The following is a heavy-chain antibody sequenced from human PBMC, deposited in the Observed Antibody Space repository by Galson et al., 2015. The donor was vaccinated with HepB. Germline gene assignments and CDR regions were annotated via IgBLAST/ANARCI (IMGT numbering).Heavy chain of an antibody. CDR2: IKQDGSEK. V-gene: IGHV3-7*01. CDR1: GFTFSSYW. Sequence: SLRLSCAASGFTFSSYWMSWVRQAPGKGLEWVANIKQDGSEKYYVDSVKGRFTISRDNAKNSLYLQMNSLRAEDTAVYYCAREGPQYSSGWFDYWGQGTLVTVSS. D-gene: IGHD6-19*01. CDR3: AREGPQYSSGWFDY. J-gene: IGHJ4*02.